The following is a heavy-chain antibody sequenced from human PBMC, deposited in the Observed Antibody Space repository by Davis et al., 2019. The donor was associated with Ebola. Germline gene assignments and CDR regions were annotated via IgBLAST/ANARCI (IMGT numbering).Heavy chain of an antibody. D-gene: IGHD3-10*01. Sequence: GGSLRLSCAASGFNFGTYAMNWVRQTPGKGLEWVSAISGGGISTYYADSVKGRFTISRDNSKNTLYLQMSSLRADDTAVYYCAKGTYKTMVRGLITFDYWGQGTLITVSS. J-gene: IGHJ4*02. CDR2: ISGGGIST. V-gene: IGHV3-23*01. CDR1: GFNFGTYA. CDR3: AKGTYKTMVRGLITFDY.